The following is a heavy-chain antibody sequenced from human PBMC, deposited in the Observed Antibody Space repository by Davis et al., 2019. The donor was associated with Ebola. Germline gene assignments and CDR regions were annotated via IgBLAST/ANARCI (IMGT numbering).Heavy chain of an antibody. CDR1: GGSINNYF. V-gene: IGHV4-59*08. J-gene: IGHJ4*02. CDR2: IHYLGNT. Sequence: MPSETLSLTCTVSGGSINNYFWSWIRQPPGKGLEWIGNIHYLGNTNYNPSLKSRVTMSVDTSKNQFSLKLSSVTATDTAVYFCARHDFHNSGYPFDYWGQGTLVTVSS. CDR3: ARHDFHNSGYPFDY. D-gene: IGHD6-19*01.